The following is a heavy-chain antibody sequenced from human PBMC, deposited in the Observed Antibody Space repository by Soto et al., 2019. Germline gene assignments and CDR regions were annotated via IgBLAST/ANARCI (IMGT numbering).Heavy chain of an antibody. D-gene: IGHD5-18*01. J-gene: IGHJ4*02. CDR3: ARGANGYYYFDY. CDR2: ITRDGSST. CDR1: GFSLSDYW. V-gene: IGHV3-74*01. Sequence: EVQLVESAGGLVQPGGSLRLSCAASGFSLSDYWMHWVRQAPGEGLVWLSRITRDGSSTNYADSVKGRFTISRDNAKNTLYLQVNSLRGEDTAVYYCARGANGYYYFDYWGRGTLVTVSS.